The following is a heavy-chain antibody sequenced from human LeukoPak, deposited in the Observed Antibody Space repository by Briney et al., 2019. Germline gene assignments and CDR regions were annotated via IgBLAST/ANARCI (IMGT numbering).Heavy chain of an antibody. CDR3: ARGVDY. CDR1: SYSISSGYF. V-gene: IGHV4-38-2*02. J-gene: IGHJ4*02. CDR2: IYRSGST. Sequence: SETLSLTCTVSSYSISSGYFWGWIRQSPGKGLEWIGNIYRSGSTSYNPSLKSRVTISVDTSKNQFSLNLTSVTAADTAVYYCARGVDYWGQGTQVTVSS.